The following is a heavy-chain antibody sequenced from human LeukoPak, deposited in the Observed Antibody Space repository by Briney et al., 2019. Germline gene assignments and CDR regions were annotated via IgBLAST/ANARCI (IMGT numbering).Heavy chain of an antibody. Sequence: GASVKVSCKASGYTFTSYGISWVRQAPGQGLEWMGWISAYHGNTNYAQKLQGRVTMTTDTYTSTAYMELRSLRSDDTAVYYCARDDPDLKAHNWFDPWGQGTLVTVSS. CDR3: ARDDPDLKAHNWFDP. J-gene: IGHJ5*02. V-gene: IGHV1-18*01. CDR2: ISAYHGNT. CDR1: GYTFTSYG.